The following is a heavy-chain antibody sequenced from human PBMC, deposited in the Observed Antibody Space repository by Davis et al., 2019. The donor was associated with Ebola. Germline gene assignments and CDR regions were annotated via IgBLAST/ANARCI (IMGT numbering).Heavy chain of an antibody. D-gene: IGHD2/OR15-2a*01. CDR3: ARVGGLLYYYMDV. CDR1: GGTFSSYA. Sequence: ASVTVSCKASGGTFSSYAISWVRQAPGQGLEWMGWISAYNGNTNYAQKLQGRVTMTTDTSTRTAYMELRSLRSDDTAVYYCARVGGLLYYYMDVWGKGTTVTVSS. CDR2: ISAYNGNT. V-gene: IGHV1-18*01. J-gene: IGHJ6*03.